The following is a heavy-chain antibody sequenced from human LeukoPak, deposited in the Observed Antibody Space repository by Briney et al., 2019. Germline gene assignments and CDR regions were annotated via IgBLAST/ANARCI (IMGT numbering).Heavy chain of an antibody. D-gene: IGHD3-22*01. V-gene: IGHV3-23*01. Sequence: GGSLRLSCAASGFTFSSYGMSWVRQAPGKGLEWVSAISGSGGSTYYADSVKGRFTISRDNSKNTLYLQMNSLRAEDTAVYYCAKDQRRITMIVVVITTSPFDYWGQGTLVTVSS. CDR3: AKDQRRITMIVVVITTSPFDY. CDR1: GFTFSSYG. J-gene: IGHJ4*02. CDR2: ISGSGGST.